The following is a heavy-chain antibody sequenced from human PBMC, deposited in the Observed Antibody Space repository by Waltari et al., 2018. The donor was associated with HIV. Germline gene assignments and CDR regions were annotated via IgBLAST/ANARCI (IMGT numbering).Heavy chain of an antibody. V-gene: IGHV3-23*04. CDR2: ISDSGGST. Sequence: EVQLVESGGGLVQPGGSLRLSCAASGFTFSNYAMSWVRQAPGKGLEWVSAISDSGGSTFYADSVKGRFTISRDSSKNTLYLQMNSLTADDTAVYYCAKRVLYSSSEAYFQHWGQGTLVTVSS. J-gene: IGHJ1*01. CDR1: GFTFSNYA. CDR3: AKRVLYSSSEAYFQH. D-gene: IGHD6-6*01.